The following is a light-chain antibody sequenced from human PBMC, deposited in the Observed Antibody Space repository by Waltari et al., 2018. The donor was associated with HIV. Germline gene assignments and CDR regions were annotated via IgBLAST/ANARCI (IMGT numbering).Light chain of an antibody. CDR1: SSNIGSNT. V-gene: IGLV1-44*01. J-gene: IGLJ3*02. CDR2: TNN. CDR3: AAWDDRLNGWV. Sequence: QSVLTQPPSASGTPGQTVTISCSRSSSNIGSNTVNWYQQLPGTAPKLLIYTNNQRPSGVPDRFSGAKSGTSASLAISGLQYEDEADYYCAAWDDRLNGWVFGGGTKLTVL.